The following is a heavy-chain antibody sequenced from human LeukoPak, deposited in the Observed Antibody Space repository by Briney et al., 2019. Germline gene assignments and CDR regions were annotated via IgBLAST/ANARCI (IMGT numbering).Heavy chain of an antibody. D-gene: IGHD2-15*01. V-gene: IGHV3-23*01. CDR1: GFTFSSYA. CDR3: AKDQVGYCSGGSCYPPERFDY. J-gene: IGHJ4*02. Sequence: PGGSLRLSCAASGFTFSSYAMSWVRQAPGKGLEWVSAISGSGGSTYYADPAKGRFTISRDNSKNTLYLQMNSLRAEDTAVYYCAKDQVGYCSGGSCYPPERFDYWGQGTLVTVSS. CDR2: ISGSGGST.